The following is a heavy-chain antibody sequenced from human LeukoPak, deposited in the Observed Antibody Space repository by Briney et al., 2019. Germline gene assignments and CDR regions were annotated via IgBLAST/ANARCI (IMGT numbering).Heavy chain of an antibody. CDR1: GGSISSYS. CDR2: IYYSGST. D-gene: IGHD1-26*01. V-gene: IGHV4-59*01. Sequence: PSETLSLTCTVSGGSISSYSWTWIRQPPGKGLEWIGYIYYSGSTNYNPSLKSRVTISVDTSKSQFSLKLSSVTAADTAVYYCARSPTDLLLSYSDPWGQGTLVTVSS. J-gene: IGHJ5*02. CDR3: ARSPTDLLLSYSDP.